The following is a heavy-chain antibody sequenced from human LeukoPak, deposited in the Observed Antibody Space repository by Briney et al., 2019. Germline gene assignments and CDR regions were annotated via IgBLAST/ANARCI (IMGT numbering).Heavy chain of an antibody. CDR1: GFTFTTYA. V-gene: IGHV3-23*01. D-gene: IGHD1-1*01. Sequence: GGSLRLSCAVSGFTFTTYAMTWVRQTPGKGLEWVSTITTTAGGTYYADSVKGRFTISRDNSKNTLYLQMNSLRAEDTALYYCAREKEATGFFDYWGQGTLVTVSS. CDR3: AREKEATGFFDY. J-gene: IGHJ4*02. CDR2: ITTTAGGT.